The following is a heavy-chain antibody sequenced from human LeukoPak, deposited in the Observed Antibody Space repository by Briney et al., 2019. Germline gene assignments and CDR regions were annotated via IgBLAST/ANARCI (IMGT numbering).Heavy chain of an antibody. J-gene: IGHJ5*02. Sequence: GASVKVSCKASGYTFTGYYMHWVRQAPGQGLEWMGWINPNSGGTNYAQKFQGRVTMTRDTSISTAYMELRSLRYDDTAVYYCTRRGPPATNWFDPWGQGTLVTVSS. CDR3: TRRGPPATNWFDP. D-gene: IGHD3-10*01. V-gene: IGHV1-2*02. CDR1: GYTFTGYY. CDR2: INPNSGGT.